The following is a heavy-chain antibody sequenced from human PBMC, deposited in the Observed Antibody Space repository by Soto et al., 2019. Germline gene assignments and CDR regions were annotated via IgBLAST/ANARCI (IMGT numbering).Heavy chain of an antibody. CDR2: ISGSGGST. D-gene: IGHD2-15*01. V-gene: IGHV3-23*01. J-gene: IGHJ4*02. Sequence: GGSLRLSCAASGFTFSSYAMSWVRQAPGKGLEWVSAISGSGGSTYYADSVKGRFTISRDNSKNTLYLQMNSLRAEDTAVYYCASRDCSGGSCFGYWGQGTLVTVSS. CDR1: GFTFSSYA. CDR3: ASRDCSGGSCFGY.